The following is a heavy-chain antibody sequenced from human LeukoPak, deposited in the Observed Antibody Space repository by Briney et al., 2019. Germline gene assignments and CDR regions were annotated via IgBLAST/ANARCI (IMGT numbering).Heavy chain of an antibody. Sequence: GASVKVSCKASGYTFTSYGICWVRQAPGQGLEWMGRIIPILGIANYAQKFQGRVTITADKSTSTAYMELSSLRSEDTAVYYCARDRQQLAQITDYYYGMDVWGQGTTVTVSS. CDR2: IIPILGIA. V-gene: IGHV1-69*04. CDR3: ARDRQQLAQITDYYYGMDV. J-gene: IGHJ6*02. CDR1: GYTFTSYG. D-gene: IGHD6-13*01.